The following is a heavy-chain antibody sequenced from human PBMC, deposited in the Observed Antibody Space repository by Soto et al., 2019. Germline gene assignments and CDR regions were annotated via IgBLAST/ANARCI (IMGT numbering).Heavy chain of an antibody. CDR3: ARDKITGLFAY. CDR1: GGSFSGYY. V-gene: IGHV4-34*01. J-gene: IGHJ4*02. D-gene: IGHD2-8*02. CDR2: INHSGST. Sequence: SETLSLTCSVYGGSFSGYYWTWIRQPPGTGLEWIGEINHSGSTNYNPSLKSRVTISVDTSKNQFSLKLTSVTAADTAVYYCARDKITGLFAYWGQGTLVT.